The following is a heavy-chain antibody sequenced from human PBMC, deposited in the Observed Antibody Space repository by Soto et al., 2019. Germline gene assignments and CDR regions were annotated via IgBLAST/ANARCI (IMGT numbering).Heavy chain of an antibody. CDR2: IYYSGST. J-gene: IGHJ3*02. CDR1: GGSVSSGSYY. Sequence: SETLSLTCTVSGGSVSSGSYYWSWIRQPPGKGLEWIGYIYYSGSTNYNPSLKSRVTISVDTSKNQFSLKLSSVTAADTAVYYCARAGGGSRDAFDIWGQGTMVTVSS. D-gene: IGHD1-26*01. V-gene: IGHV4-61*01. CDR3: ARAGGGSRDAFDI.